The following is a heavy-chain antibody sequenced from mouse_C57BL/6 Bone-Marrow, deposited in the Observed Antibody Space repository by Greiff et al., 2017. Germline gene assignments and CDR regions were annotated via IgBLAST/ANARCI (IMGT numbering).Heavy chain of an antibody. CDR1: GYTFTSYW. D-gene: IGHD1-1*01. V-gene: IGHV1-69*01. J-gene: IGHJ3*01. CDR2: IDPSDSYT. CDR3: ARSYDGSSYALAWFAY. Sequence: QVQLQQPGAELVMPGASVKLSCKASGYTFTSYWMHWVKQRPGQGLEWIGEIDPSDSYTNYNQKFKGKSTLTVDKSSSTAYMQLSSLTSEDSAVYYCARSYDGSSYALAWFAYWGQGTLVTVSA.